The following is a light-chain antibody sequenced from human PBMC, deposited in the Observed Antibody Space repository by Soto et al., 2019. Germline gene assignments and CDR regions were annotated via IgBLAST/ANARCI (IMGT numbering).Light chain of an antibody. Sequence: QSALTQPRSVSGSPGQSVTISCTGTSSDVGSYNFVSWYQQHPGKAPKVMIYEGSKRPSGVSNRFSGSKSGNTASLTISGLQAEDEGDYYCCSYAGRSTWVFGGGTKLTVL. CDR3: CSYAGRSTWV. CDR1: SSDVGSYNF. V-gene: IGLV2-23*01. J-gene: IGLJ3*02. CDR2: EGS.